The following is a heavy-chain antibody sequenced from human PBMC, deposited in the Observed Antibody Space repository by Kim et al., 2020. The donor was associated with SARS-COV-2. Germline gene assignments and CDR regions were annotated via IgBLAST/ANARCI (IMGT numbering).Heavy chain of an antibody. Sequence: ASVKVSCKSSGYTFTSYAMHWVRQAPGQRLEWMGWINAGNGNTKYSQKFQGRVTITRDTSASTAYMELSSLRSEDTAVYYCARKPGHSSSWYYFDYWGQGTLVTVSS. CDR1: GYTFTSYA. J-gene: IGHJ4*02. V-gene: IGHV1-3*01. D-gene: IGHD6-13*01. CDR2: INAGNGNT. CDR3: ARKPGHSSSWYYFDY.